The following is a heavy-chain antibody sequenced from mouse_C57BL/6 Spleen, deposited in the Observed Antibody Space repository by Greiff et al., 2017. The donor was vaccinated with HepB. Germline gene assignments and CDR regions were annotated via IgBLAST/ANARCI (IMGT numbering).Heavy chain of an antibody. CDR2: IYPGSGST. J-gene: IGHJ4*01. V-gene: IGHV1-55*01. CDR3: ARWRYYGKGDYAMDY. CDR1: GYTFTSYW. Sequence: QVQLQQPGAELVKPGASVKMSCKASGYTFTSYWITWVKQRPGQGLEWIGDIYPGSGSTNYNEKFKSKATLTVDTSSSTAYMQLSSLTSEDSAVYYCARWRYYGKGDYAMDYWGQGTSVTVSS. D-gene: IGHD2-1*01.